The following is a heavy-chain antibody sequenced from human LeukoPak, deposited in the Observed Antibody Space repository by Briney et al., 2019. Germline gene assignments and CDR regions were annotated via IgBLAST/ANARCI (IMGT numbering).Heavy chain of an antibody. CDR1: GFTFGSYE. V-gene: IGHV3-48*03. Sequence: PGGSLRLSCAASGFTFGSYEMNWVRQAPGKGLEWVSYISSSGSTIYYADSVKGRFTISRDNAKNSLYLQMNSLRTEDTAVYYCARDPRLRLKRSGWFDPWGQGTLVTVSS. CDR3: ARDPRLRLKRSGWFDP. D-gene: IGHD4-17*01. CDR2: ISSSGSTI. J-gene: IGHJ5*02.